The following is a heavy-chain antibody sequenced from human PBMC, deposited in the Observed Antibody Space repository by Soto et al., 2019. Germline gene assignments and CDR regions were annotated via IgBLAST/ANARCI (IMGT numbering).Heavy chain of an antibody. CDR1: GFTFSNAW. J-gene: IGHJ4*02. Sequence: GGSLRLSCAASGFTFSNAWMSWVRQAPGKGLEWVGRIKSKTDGGTTDYAAPVKGRFTISRDDSKNTLYLQMNSLKTEDTAVYYCTTSQYCSGGSCGNHFDYWGQGTLVTVSS. V-gene: IGHV3-15*01. D-gene: IGHD2-15*01. CDR2: IKSKTDGGTT. CDR3: TTSQYCSGGSCGNHFDY.